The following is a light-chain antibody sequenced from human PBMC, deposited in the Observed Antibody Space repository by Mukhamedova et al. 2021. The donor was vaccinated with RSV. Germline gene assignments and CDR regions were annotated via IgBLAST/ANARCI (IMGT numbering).Light chain of an antibody. CDR2: AAS. Sequence: VTITCRTSQSISSYVNWYQHKPGQAPKLLIFAASTLPSGVPSRFSGSGSGTNFTLNINSLQREDFATYYCQQSYSTVRSFGQGTK. V-gene: IGKV1-39*01. CDR1: QSISSY. CDR3: QQSYSTVRS. J-gene: IGKJ1*01.